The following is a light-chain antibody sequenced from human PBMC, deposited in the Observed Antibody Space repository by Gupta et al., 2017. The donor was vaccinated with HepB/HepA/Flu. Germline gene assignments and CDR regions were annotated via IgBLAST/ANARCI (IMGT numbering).Light chain of an antibody. J-gene: IGKJ4*01. CDR3: QQSYTAPLS. CDR1: QTIGNF. Sequence: DIPLTHSPSSMSTSAGHRVPITCRASQTIGNFLNWYQQKPGKAPKLLISFASTLQSGVPSRFSGSGSGTGFTLTINGLQPEEFATYSCQQSYTAPLSFAGGTKVEI. CDR2: FAS. V-gene: IGKV1-39*01.